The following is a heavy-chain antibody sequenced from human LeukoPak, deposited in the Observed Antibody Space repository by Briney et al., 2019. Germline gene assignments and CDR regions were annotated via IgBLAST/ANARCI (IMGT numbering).Heavy chain of an antibody. J-gene: IGHJ4*02. V-gene: IGHV1-69*05. D-gene: IGHD1-26*01. CDR2: IVSVFGTP. CDR3: ARERGRDSGSYDY. CDR1: GGIFSNYA. Sequence: SVKVSCKASGGIFSNYAFTWVRQAPGLGLEWMGGIVSVFGTPTYAQKFQGRVTITTDESTSTVYLDLSSLTSEDTAVYYCARERGRDSGSYDYWGQGTLVTVSS.